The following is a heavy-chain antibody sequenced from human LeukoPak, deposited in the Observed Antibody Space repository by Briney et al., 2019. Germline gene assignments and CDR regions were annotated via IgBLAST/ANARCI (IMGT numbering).Heavy chain of an antibody. V-gene: IGHV3-21*01. CDR1: GFTFSSYG. D-gene: IGHD2-15*01. CDR2: ISTSSSYI. J-gene: IGHJ4*02. CDR3: ARDREEYCSGGSCTNFDY. Sequence: AGGSLRLSCAASGFTFSSYGMNWVRQAPGKGLEWVSSISTSSSYIYYADSVKGRFTVSRDNARNSLFLQMNSLRAEDTAVYFCARDREEYCSGGSCTNFDYWGQGTLVTVSS.